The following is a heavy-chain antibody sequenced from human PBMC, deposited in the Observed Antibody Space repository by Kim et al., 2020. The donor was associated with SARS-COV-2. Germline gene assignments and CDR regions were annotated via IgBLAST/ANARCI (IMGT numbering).Heavy chain of an antibody. CDR2: IRSKANSYAT. V-gene: IGHV3-73*01. Sequence: GGSLRLSCAASGFTFSGSAMHWVRQASGKGLEWVGRIRSKANSYATAYAASVKGRFTISRDDSKNTAYLQMNSLKTEDTAVYYCTRQRDIVVVVADPVSPPPDYYYGMDVWGQGTTVTVSS. CDR3: TRQRDIVVVVADPVSPPPDYYYGMDV. J-gene: IGHJ6*02. CDR1: GFTFSGSA. D-gene: IGHD2-15*01.